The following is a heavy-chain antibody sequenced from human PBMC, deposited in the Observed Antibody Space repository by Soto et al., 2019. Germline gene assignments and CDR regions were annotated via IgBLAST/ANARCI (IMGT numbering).Heavy chain of an antibody. D-gene: IGHD5-12*01. J-gene: IGHJ5*02. CDR3: ARNVDIVATTTTNWFDP. CDR1: GYTFTGYY. CDR2: INPNSGGT. Sequence: QVQLVQSGAEVKKPGASVKVSCKASGYTFTGYYMHWVRQAPGQGLEWMGWINPNSGGTNYAQKCQGWVTMTRDTSISTAYMEMSRLRSDDTAGYYCARNVDIVATTTTNWFDPWGQGTLVTVSS. V-gene: IGHV1-2*04.